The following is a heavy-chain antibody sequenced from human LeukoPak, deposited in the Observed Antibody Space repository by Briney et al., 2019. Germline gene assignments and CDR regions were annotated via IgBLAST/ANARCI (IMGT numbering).Heavy chain of an antibody. J-gene: IGHJ4*02. V-gene: IGHV1-2*02. D-gene: IGHD4-17*01. CDR2: INPNSGGT. CDR3: ARSENGDYAPSFDY. Sequence: ASVKVSCKASGYTFTGYYMHWVRQAPGQGLGWMGWINPNSGGTNYAQKFQGRVTMTRDTSISTAYMELSRLRSDDTAVYYCARSENGDYAPSFDYWGQGTLVTVSS. CDR1: GYTFTGYY.